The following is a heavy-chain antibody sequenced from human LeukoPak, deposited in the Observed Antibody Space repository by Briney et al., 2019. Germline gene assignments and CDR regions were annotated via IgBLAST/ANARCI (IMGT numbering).Heavy chain of an antibody. CDR2: IYYSGST. CDR1: GASISSYY. Sequence: SETLSLTCTVSGASISSYYWSWIRQPPGKGLEWIGYIYYSGSTNYNTSLESRVTISVDTSKNLFSLKLTSVTAADTAVYYCVNSGYYFGWFDPWGQGTLVTVSS. V-gene: IGHV4-59*01. D-gene: IGHD3-22*01. J-gene: IGHJ5*02. CDR3: VNSGYYFGWFDP.